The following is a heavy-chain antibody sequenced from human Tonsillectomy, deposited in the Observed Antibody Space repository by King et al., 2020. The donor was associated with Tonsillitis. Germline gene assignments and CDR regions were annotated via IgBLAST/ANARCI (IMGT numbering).Heavy chain of an antibody. CDR2: IYYSGST. CDR1: GGSISSSSYN. V-gene: IGHV4-39*01. CDR3: ATPSRVMATMT. D-gene: IGHD5-12*01. Sequence: QLQESGPGLVKPSETLSLTCTVSGGSISSSSYNGGWIRQHPGKGLEWIGSIYYSGSTYYNPSLKSRVTISVDTSQNQFSMKLSSVTAADTDVYYCATPSRVMATMTWGQGTLVTVSS. J-gene: IGHJ5*02.